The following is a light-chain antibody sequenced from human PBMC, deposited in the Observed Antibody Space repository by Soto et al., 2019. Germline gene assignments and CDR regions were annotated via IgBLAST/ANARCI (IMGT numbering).Light chain of an antibody. CDR2: GAS. CDR1: QSVNSN. J-gene: IGKJ4*02. V-gene: IGKV3-15*01. Sequence: ETVMTQSPATLSVSLGERATLSCRASQSVNSNLAWYQQKRGQAPNLLIYGASIRATGVPARFSGSGSGTDFTLTISSLQPEDFAVYFCQQYKNWPPVTFGGGTKVEIK. CDR3: QQYKNWPPVT.